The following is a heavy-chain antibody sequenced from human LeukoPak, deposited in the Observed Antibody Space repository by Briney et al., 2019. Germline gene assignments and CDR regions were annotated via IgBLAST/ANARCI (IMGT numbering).Heavy chain of an antibody. CDR3: ARNVLRYFDWLPRQDY. D-gene: IGHD3-9*01. Sequence: ASVKVSCKASGYTFTSYGISWVRQAPGQGLEWMGWISAYNGNTNYAQKLQGRVTMTTDTSTSTAYMELRSLRSDDTAVYYCARNVLRYFDWLPRQDYWGQGTLVTVPS. CDR1: GYTFTSYG. CDR2: ISAYNGNT. V-gene: IGHV1-18*01. J-gene: IGHJ4*02.